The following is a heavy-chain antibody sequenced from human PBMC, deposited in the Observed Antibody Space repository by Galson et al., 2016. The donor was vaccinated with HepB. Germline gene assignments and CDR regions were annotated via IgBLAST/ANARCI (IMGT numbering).Heavy chain of an antibody. CDR3: ATDLCSITSCYPASLLRALHY. CDR2: INSKTDGETT. Sequence: SLRLSCAASGFTFSNAWMSWVRQAPGKGLEWVGRINSKTDGETTDYAAPVKGRFTISRDDSNSTLDLQMNSLKTEDTAVYYCATDLCSITSCYPASLLRALHYWGQGTLVTVSS. D-gene: IGHD2-2*01. J-gene: IGHJ4*02. V-gene: IGHV3-15*01. CDR1: GFTFSNAW.